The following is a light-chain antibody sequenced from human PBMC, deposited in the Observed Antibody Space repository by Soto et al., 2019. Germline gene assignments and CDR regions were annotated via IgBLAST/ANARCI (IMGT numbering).Light chain of an antibody. CDR1: SSDVGAYDY. J-gene: IGLJ1*01. Sequence: QSALTQPASVSGSPGQSIAISCTGSSSDVGAYDYVSWYQQHPDKAPRLIMYEVSYRPSGVSNRFSGSKSVNTATLTISGLQAEDEGDYYCSSHTTSDTRVFGTGTQLTVL. CDR3: SSHTTSDTRV. V-gene: IGLV2-14*03. CDR2: EVS.